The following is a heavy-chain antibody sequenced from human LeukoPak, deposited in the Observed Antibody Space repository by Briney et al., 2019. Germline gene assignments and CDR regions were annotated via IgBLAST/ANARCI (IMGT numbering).Heavy chain of an antibody. CDR1: GFSLSTSGVG. Sequence: SGPTLVKPPQTLTLTCTFSGFSLSTSGVGVGWIRQPPGNALEWLALIYWNDDKRYGPSLKSRLTISKDTSKNQVVLTITNMDPVDTATYYCARTRLGYCSSTSCYRNYYYYGMDVWGQGTTVTVSS. CDR3: ARTRLGYCSSTSCYRNYYYYGMDV. J-gene: IGHJ6*02. CDR2: IYWNDDK. D-gene: IGHD2-2*01. V-gene: IGHV2-5*01.